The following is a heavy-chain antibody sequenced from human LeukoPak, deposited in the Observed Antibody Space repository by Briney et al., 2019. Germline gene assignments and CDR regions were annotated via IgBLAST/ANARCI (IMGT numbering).Heavy chain of an antibody. V-gene: IGHV4-59*01. J-gene: IGHJ4*02. CDR1: GGSISSYY. Sequence: SEILSLTCTVSGGSISSYYWSWLRQPPGKGLEWIGHIYYSGSTNYNPSLKSRVTISIDTSKNQFSLRLSSVTAADTAVYYCARGAAGYSYGWGQGTLVTVSS. D-gene: IGHD5-18*01. CDR2: IYYSGST. CDR3: ARGAAGYSYG.